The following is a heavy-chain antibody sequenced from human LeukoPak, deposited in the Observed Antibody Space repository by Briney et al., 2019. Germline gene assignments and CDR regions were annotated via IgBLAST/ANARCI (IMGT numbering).Heavy chain of an antibody. CDR2: ISAYNGNT. CDR1: GYTFTSYG. Sequence: GASVKVSCKASGYTFTSYGISWVRQAPGQGLEWMGWISAYNGNTNYAQKLQGRVTMTTDTSTCTAYMGLRSLRSDDTAVYYCARKYYDSSGYYWRAFDIWGQGTMVTVSS. J-gene: IGHJ3*02. D-gene: IGHD3-22*01. CDR3: ARKYYDSSGYYWRAFDI. V-gene: IGHV1-18*01.